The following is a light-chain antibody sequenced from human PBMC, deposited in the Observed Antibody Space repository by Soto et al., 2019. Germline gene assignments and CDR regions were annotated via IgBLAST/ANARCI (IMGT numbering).Light chain of an antibody. CDR1: QSVSRN. J-gene: IGKJ5*01. CDR2: GAS. Sequence: EILMTQSPATLSVSPGERATLSCRASQSVSRNLDWYQQKPGQAPRLLIYGASTRTTGIPARFSGSGSGTEFTLTISSLQSEDFEFYYCQQYISWPITFGQGTRLEI. V-gene: IGKV3-15*01. CDR3: QQYISWPIT.